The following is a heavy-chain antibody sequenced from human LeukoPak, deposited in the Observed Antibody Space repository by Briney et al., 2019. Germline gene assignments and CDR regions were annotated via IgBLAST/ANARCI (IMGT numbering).Heavy chain of an antibody. D-gene: IGHD2-15*01. CDR1: GGTFSSYA. Sequence: SVTVSCKASGGTFSSYAISWVRQAPGQGLEWMGRIIPILGIANYAQKFQGRVTITADKSTSTAYMELSSLRSEDTAVYYCARRYCSGGSCYSDYFDYWGQGTLVTVSS. CDR2: IIPILGIA. J-gene: IGHJ4*02. CDR3: ARRYCSGGSCYSDYFDY. V-gene: IGHV1-69*04.